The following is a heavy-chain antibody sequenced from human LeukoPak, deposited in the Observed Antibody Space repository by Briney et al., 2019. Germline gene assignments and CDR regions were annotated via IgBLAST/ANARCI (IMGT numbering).Heavy chain of an antibody. J-gene: IGHJ1*01. CDR1: GFTFDDYA. CDR2: FSLDGGST. Sequence: GGSLRLSCAASGFTFDDYAMHWVRQAPGKGLEWLSFFSLDGGSTYYAHSVKVRFTIARDNSKHSLYLQMNSLRTEDTALYYCAKEWQYYYDSSGYLQRWGQGTLVSVSS. CDR3: AKEWQYYYDSSGYLQR. D-gene: IGHD3-22*01. V-gene: IGHV3-43*02.